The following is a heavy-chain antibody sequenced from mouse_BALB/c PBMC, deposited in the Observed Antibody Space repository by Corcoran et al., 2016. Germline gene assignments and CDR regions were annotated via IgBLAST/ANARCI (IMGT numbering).Heavy chain of an antibody. CDR2: IDPANGNT. Sequence: VQLQQSGAELVKPGASVKLSCTASGFNIKDTYMLWVKPRPEEGLEWIGRIDPANGNTKYDPKFQGKATITADTSSNTAYLQRSSLTSEDTVVYYCARRGDDGRFDYWGQGTTLTVS. J-gene: IGHJ2*01. V-gene: IGHV14-3*02. D-gene: IGHD2-12*01. CDR1: GFNIKDTY. CDR3: ARRGDDGRFDY.